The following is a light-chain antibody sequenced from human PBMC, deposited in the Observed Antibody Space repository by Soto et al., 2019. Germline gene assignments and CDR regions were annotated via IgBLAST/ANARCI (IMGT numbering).Light chain of an antibody. CDR1: HSISTN. CDR3: QQYNSWPT. V-gene: IGKV3-15*01. CDR2: GAS. Sequence: EIIMTQSPATLSVSPGEGATLSCRTSHSISTNLAWYQHKRGQSPRLLVYGASTRATGVPARFSGSGSGAEFNLSISSLQSEDFAVYYCQQYNSWPTFGGGTKVEI. J-gene: IGKJ4*01.